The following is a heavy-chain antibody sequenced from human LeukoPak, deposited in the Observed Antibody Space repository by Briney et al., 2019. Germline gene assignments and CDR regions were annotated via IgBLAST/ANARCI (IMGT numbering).Heavy chain of an antibody. CDR2: INHSGST. CDR3: ARAHPPGFDY. CDR1: GGSFSGYY. J-gene: IGHJ4*02. Sequence: SETLSLTCAVYGGSFSGYYWSWIRQPPGKGLEWIGEINHSGSTNYNPSLKSRVTISVDTSKNQFSLKLSSVTAVDTAVYYCARAHPPGFDYWGQGTLVTVSS. V-gene: IGHV4-34*01.